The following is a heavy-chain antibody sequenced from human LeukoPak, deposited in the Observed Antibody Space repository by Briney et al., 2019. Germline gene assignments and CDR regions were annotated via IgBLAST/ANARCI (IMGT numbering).Heavy chain of an antibody. CDR2: IYYSGST. Sequence: SETLSLTRTVSGGSISSYYWSWIRQPPGKGLEWIGYIYYSGSTNYNPSLKSRGTISVDTSNNQFSLKLTSVTAADTAVYYCARSGRGNSAGFDCWGQGTLVTVSS. J-gene: IGHJ4*02. CDR3: ARSGRGNSAGFDC. CDR1: GGSISSYY. D-gene: IGHD3-10*01. V-gene: IGHV4-59*01.